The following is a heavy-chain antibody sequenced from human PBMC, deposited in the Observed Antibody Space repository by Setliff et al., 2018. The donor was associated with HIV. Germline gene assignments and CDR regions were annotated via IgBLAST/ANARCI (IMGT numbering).Heavy chain of an antibody. CDR2: IYTSGTT. CDR3: AREHCSGGSCNGFDI. J-gene: IGHJ3*02. CDR1: GGSISSFY. V-gene: IGHV4-4*09. Sequence: SETLSLTCTVSGGSISSFYWSWIRQPPGKGLEWIGYIYTSGTTNYNPSLKSRVTISLDTSRNQFSLKLGSVTAADTAMYYCAREHCSGGSCNGFDIWGQGTMVTVSS. D-gene: IGHD2-15*01.